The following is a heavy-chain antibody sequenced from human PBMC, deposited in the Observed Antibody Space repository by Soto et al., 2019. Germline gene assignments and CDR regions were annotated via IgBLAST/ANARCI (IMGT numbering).Heavy chain of an antibody. D-gene: IGHD2-8*01. J-gene: IGHJ4*02. CDR2: INHLTTT. Sequence: PSETLSISCAVYGGSFSTYHWGWIRQTPGKGLEWIGEINHLTTTNYNPSLKSRVIISLDTPKNQLSLKLSSVTAADTAVYYCARGYATALAPIFWGQGIMVTVSS. CDR3: ARGYATALAPIF. CDR1: GGSFSTYH. V-gene: IGHV4-34*01.